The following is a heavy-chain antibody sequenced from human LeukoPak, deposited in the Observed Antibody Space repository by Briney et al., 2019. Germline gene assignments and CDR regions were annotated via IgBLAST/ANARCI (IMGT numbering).Heavy chain of an antibody. D-gene: IGHD3-22*01. CDR1: GYTFTDYY. V-gene: IGHV1-69*13. CDR3: AREDYYDSGSNDY. Sequence: SVKVSCKASGYTFTDYYMHWVRQAPGQGLEWMGGIIPIFGTANYAQKFQGRVTITADESTSTAYMELSSLRSEDTGVYYCAREDYYDSGSNDYWGQGTLVTVSS. CDR2: IIPIFGTA. J-gene: IGHJ4*02.